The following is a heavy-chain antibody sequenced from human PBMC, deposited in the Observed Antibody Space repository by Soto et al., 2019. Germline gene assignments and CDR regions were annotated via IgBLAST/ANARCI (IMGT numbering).Heavy chain of an antibody. V-gene: IGHV3-73*01. J-gene: IGHJ4*02. CDR2: IRSKANNYAI. CDR3: ARDRDGYNYGYVDY. CDR1: GFIFSGSD. D-gene: IGHD5-18*01. Sequence: GGSLRLSCAASGFIFSGSDIHWVRQASGKGLEWVARIRSKANNYAIAYAASVKGRFTISRDDSKNTAYLQMDSLKTEDTAVYYCARDRDGYNYGYVDYWGQGT.